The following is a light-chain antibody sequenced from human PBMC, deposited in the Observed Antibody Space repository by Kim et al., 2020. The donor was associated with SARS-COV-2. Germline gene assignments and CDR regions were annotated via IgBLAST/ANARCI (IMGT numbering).Light chain of an antibody. Sequence: QAVTSACSGSSYNIGSNTVNWDQHLSGTAPKLLIYSAKQRPSGVPARFSGSKSGTSAFLAISGLQSADEADYYCAAWDDSLNGQVVFGGGTQLTVL. CDR1: SYNIGSNT. J-gene: IGLJ2*01. CDR2: SAK. V-gene: IGLV1-44*01. CDR3: AAWDDSLNGQVV.